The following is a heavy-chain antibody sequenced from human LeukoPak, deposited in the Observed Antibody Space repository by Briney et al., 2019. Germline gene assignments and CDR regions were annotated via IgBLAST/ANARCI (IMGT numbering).Heavy chain of an antibody. CDR3: ARDGYYDSSGYYSSQNGMDV. CDR1: GGSISSGGYS. CDR2: IYHSGST. V-gene: IGHV4-30-2*01. Sequence: SETLSLTCAVSGGSISSGGYSWSWLRQPPGKGLEWIGYIYHSGSTYYNPSLKSRVTISVDRSKNQFSLKLSSVTAADTAVYYCARDGYYDSSGYYSSQNGMDVWGQGTTVTVSS. J-gene: IGHJ6*02. D-gene: IGHD3-22*01.